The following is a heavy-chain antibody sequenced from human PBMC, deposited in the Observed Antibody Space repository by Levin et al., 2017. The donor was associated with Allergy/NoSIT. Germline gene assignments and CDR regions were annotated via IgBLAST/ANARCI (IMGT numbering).Heavy chain of an antibody. Sequence: SETLSLTCAVSGGSVSAYFWTWIRQAPGKGLEWIGEISYSGSPKYNPSLKSRVTISEDKSKNQLSLKLTSVTAADTAVYYCGIPPSYCSSSSCYSGFFHHWGQGTLVTVSS. J-gene: IGHJ1*01. V-gene: IGHV4-34*01. D-gene: IGHD2-2*01. CDR1: GGSVSAYF. CDR2: ISYSGSP. CDR3: GIPPSYCSSSSCYSGFFHH.